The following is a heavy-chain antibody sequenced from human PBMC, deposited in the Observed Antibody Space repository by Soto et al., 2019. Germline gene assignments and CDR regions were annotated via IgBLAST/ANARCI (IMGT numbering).Heavy chain of an antibody. CDR1: GFTFSNYA. D-gene: IGHD4-17*01. CDR3: ARVGVMTTVFDTIDY. Sequence: EVQLLESGGGLVQPGGSLTLRLSCAASGFTFSNYAMSWVRQAPGKGLEWVSGISGSGGNTYYAESVKGRFTISRDNSKNTLYLQMNSLRAEDTAVDYCARVGVMTTVFDTIDYWGQGTLVTVSS. CDR2: ISGSGGNT. J-gene: IGHJ4*02. V-gene: IGHV3-23*01.